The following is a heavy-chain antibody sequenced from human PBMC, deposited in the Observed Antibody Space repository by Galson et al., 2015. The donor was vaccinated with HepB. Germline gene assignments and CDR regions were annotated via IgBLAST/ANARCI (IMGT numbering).Heavy chain of an antibody. V-gene: IGHV1-3*01. D-gene: IGHD1-26*01. Sequence: SVKVSCKASGYTFTSYAMHWVRQAPGQRLEWMGWINAGNGNTKYSQKFQGRVTITRDTSASTAYMELSSLRSEDTAVYYCARDDSGSNEKGGAGYWGQGTLVTVSS. CDR2: INAGNGNT. J-gene: IGHJ4*02. CDR1: GYTFTSYA. CDR3: ARDDSGSNEKGGAGY.